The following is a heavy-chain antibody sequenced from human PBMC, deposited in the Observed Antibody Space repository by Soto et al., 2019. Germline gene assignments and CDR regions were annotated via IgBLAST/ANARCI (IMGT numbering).Heavy chain of an antibody. J-gene: IGHJ4*02. CDR3: ARVPILTVLAHFDY. Sequence: PGGSLRLSCAASGFTFSSYSMNWVRQAPGKGLEWVSYISSSSTIYYADSVKGRFTISRDNAKNSLYLQMNSLRAEDTAVYYCARVPILTVLAHFDYWGQGTLVTVSS. CDR1: GFTFSSYS. D-gene: IGHD3-3*02. V-gene: IGHV3-48*01. CDR2: ISSSSTI.